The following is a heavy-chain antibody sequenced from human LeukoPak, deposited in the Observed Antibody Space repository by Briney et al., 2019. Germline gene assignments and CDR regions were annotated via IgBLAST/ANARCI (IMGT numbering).Heavy chain of an antibody. V-gene: IGHV3-72*01. CDR1: GFIFNEYN. CDR2: TTNRDNMDNT. Sequence: QPGGSLRLSCVASGFIFNEYNMDWVRQAPGKGLEWVGRTTNRDNMDNTEYAAAVKGRFTISRDNSRNTLYLQMNSLKTEDTAVYYCAREFDYWGQGTLVTVPS. CDR3: AREFDY. J-gene: IGHJ4*02.